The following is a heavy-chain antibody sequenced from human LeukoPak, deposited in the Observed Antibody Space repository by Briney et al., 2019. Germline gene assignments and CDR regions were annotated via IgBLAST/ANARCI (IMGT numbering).Heavy chain of an antibody. CDR1: GFTFTSYW. CDR2: ITSDGSTT. J-gene: IGHJ4*02. V-gene: IGHV3-74*01. D-gene: IGHD1-1*01. Sequence: GGSLRLSCAASGFTFTSYWMHWVRQAPGKGLVWVSLITSDGSTTIYADSVKGRFTISRDNAKNTLYLQMNSLRVEDTAAYYCVRDGSGTTPFDYWGQGTLVTVSS. CDR3: VRDGSGTTPFDY.